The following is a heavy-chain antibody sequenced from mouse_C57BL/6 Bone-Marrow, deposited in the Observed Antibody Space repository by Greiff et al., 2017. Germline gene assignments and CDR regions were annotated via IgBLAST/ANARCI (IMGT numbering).Heavy chain of an antibody. D-gene: IGHD2-5*01. CDR1: GYTFTSYG. Sequence: VLLVESGAELARPGASVKLSCKASGYTFTSYGISWVKQRTGQGLEWIGEIYPRSGNTYYNEKFKGKATLTADKSSSTAYMELRSLTSEDSAVYFCARAYYSNYNYWGQGTTLTVSS. J-gene: IGHJ2*01. CDR3: ARAYYSNYNY. CDR2: IYPRSGNT. V-gene: IGHV1-81*01.